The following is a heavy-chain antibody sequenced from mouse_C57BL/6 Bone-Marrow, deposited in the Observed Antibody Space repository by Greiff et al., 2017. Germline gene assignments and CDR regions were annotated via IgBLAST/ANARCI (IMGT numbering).Heavy chain of an antibody. CDR2: IDPSDSYT. V-gene: IGHV1-69*01. CDR3: ALDYYGSSRYYFDY. CDR1: GYTFTSYW. J-gene: IGHJ2*01. Sequence: QVQLQQPGAELVMPGASVKLSCKASGYTFTSYWMHWVKQRPGQGLEWIGEIDPSDSYTNYNQKFKGKSTLTVDKSSSTAYMQLSSLTSEDSAVYYCALDYYGSSRYYFDYWGQGTTRTVSS. D-gene: IGHD1-1*01.